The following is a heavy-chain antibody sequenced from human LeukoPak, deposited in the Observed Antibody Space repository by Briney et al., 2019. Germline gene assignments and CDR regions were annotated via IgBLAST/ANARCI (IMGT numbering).Heavy chain of an antibody. CDR3: ARDWIPYGGNPRYFDL. V-gene: IGHV4-4*07. D-gene: IGHD4-23*01. CDR1: GGSISSYY. Sequence: PSETLSLTCTVSGGSISSYYWSWIRQPAGKGLEWIGRIYTSGSTNYNPSLKSRVTMSVDTSKNQFSLKLSSVTAADTAMYYCARDWIPYGGNPRYFDLWGRGTLVTVSS. CDR2: IYTSGST. J-gene: IGHJ2*01.